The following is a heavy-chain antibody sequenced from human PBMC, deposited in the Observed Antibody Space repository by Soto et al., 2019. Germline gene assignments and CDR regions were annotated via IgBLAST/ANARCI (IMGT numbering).Heavy chain of an antibody. CDR1: GYTFTYYP. V-gene: IGHV1-3*01. CDR3: ARGGYFDSSNYLAY. D-gene: IGHD3-22*01. J-gene: IGHJ4*02. Sequence: RASVKVSCKASGYTFTYYPIHWVRQAPGRGLEWMGWINPGNGNTKYSQQFQGRVIIDRDTSASTAYMELSSLRSEDTAVYYCARGGYFDSSNYLAYWGLGTLVTVSS. CDR2: INPGNGNT.